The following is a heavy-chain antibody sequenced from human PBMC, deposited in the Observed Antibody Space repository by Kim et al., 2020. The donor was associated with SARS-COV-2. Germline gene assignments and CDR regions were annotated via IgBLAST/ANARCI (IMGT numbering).Heavy chain of an antibody. J-gene: IGHJ3*02. CDR2: IYYSGST. V-gene: IGHV4-61*01. Sequence: SETLSLTCTVSGVSVSSGSYYWSWIRQPPGKGLEWIGYIYYSGSTNYNPSLKSRVTISVDTSKNQFSLKLSSVTAADTAVYYCARDPPLRWAKGDAFDIWGQGTMVTVSS. D-gene: IGHD3-16*01. CDR1: GVSVSSGSYY. CDR3: ARDPPLRWAKGDAFDI.